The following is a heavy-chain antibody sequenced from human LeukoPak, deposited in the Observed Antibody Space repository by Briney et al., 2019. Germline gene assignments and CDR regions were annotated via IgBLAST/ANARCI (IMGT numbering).Heavy chain of an antibody. D-gene: IGHD4-17*01. CDR3: ARGLYGDQNWFDP. CDR2: INPNSGGT. Sequence: GASVKVSCKASGYTFTGYCMYWVRQAPGQGLECLGRINPNSGGTNYAQKFQGRVTMTRDTSISTAYMELSRLRSDDTAVYYCARGLYGDQNWFDPWGQGTLVTVSS. V-gene: IGHV1-2*06. CDR1: GYTFTGYC. J-gene: IGHJ5*02.